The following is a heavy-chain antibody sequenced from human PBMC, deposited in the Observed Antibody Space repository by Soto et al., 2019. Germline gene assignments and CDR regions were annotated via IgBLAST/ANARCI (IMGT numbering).Heavy chain of an antibody. CDR3: ARHFVAVVIKGWGY. CDR2: TYYNANA. Sequence: PSETLSLTCNVSGGSIDRSNYYWDWLRQPPGKGLEWIGTTYYNANAYYNPSLKSRVSMSVDTSKNQFSLKLVSVTAADTAVYYCARHFVAVVIKGWGYWGQGTLVTVSS. V-gene: IGHV4-39*01. D-gene: IGHD3-10*01. CDR1: GGSIDRSNYY. J-gene: IGHJ4*02.